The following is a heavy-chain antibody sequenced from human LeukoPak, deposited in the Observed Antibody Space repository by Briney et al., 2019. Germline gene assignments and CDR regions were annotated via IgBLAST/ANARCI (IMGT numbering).Heavy chain of an antibody. D-gene: IGHD3-10*01. CDR2: IKEDGSDK. V-gene: IGHV3-7*03. Sequence: GGSLRLSCAASGFTFSNYWMTWVRQAPGKGLEWVANIKEDGSDKYYVDSVKGRFTISRDNAKNSLYLQMNSLRAEDTALYYCARDRGFTDESGFFDYWGQGTLVTVSS. J-gene: IGHJ4*02. CDR3: ARDRGFTDESGFFDY. CDR1: GFTFSNYW.